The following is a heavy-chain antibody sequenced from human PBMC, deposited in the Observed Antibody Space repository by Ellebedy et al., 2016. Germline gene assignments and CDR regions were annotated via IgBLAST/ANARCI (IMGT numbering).Heavy chain of an antibody. V-gene: IGHV1-18*01. Sequence: ASVKVSXKVSGYILTELSIHWVRQAPGQGLEWMGWISAYNGNTNYAQKLQGRVTMTTDTSTSTAYMELRSLRSDDTAVYYCARCRGSGRERFDPWGQGTLVTVSS. J-gene: IGHJ5*02. D-gene: IGHD3-10*01. CDR3: ARCRGSGRERFDP. CDR1: GYILTELS. CDR2: ISAYNGNT.